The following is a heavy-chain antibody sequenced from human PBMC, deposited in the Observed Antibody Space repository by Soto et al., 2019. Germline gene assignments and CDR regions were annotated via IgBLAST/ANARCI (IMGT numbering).Heavy chain of an antibody. CDR1: GGSFSAYY. CDR2: IYHSGST. J-gene: IGHJ5*02. CDR3: ARDIAAAGPPNWFDP. D-gene: IGHD6-13*01. Sequence: SETLSLTCAVYGGSFSAYYWSWIRQPPGKGLEWIGSIYHSGSTYYNPSLKSRVTISVDTSENQFSLKLSSVTAADTAVYYCARDIAAAGPPNWFDPWGQGTLVTVSS. V-gene: IGHV4-34*01.